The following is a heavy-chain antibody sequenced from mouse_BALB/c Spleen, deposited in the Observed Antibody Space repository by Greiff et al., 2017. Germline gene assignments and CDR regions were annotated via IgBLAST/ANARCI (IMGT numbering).Heavy chain of an antibody. CDR2: ISSGGST. D-gene: IGHD2-1*01. CDR3: ARGEVRDGNYIDY. V-gene: IGHV5-6-5*01. CDR1: GFTFSSYA. J-gene: IGHJ2*01. Sequence: DVKLVESGGGLVKPGGSLKLSCAASGFTFSSYAMSWVRQTPEKRLEWVASISSGGSTYYPDSVKGRFTISRDNARNILYLQMSSLRSEDTAMYYCARGEVRDGNYIDYWGQGTTLTVSS.